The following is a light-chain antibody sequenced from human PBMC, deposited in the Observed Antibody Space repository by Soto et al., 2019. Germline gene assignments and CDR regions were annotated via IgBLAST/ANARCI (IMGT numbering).Light chain of an antibody. CDR3: QQYNVFPIT. V-gene: IGKV1-5*03. CDR1: QSISTW. CDR2: KAS. J-gene: IGKJ5*01. Sequence: DIQMTQSPSTLSASVGDRVTITCRASQSISTWLAWYQQKPGRAPNLMIYKASSLESGVPSRFSGGGSGTEVMLTISSLQPDDFATYYCQQYNVFPITFGHGTRLEI.